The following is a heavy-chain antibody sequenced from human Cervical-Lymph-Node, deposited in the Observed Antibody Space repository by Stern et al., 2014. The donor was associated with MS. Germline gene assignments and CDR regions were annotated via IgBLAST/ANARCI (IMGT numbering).Heavy chain of an antibody. D-gene: IGHD1-14*01. V-gene: IGHV1-69*14. Sequence: QDQLVQSGAEVKKPGSSVKVSCKASGGTFTDFAITWVRQAPGQGLEYMGGVIPIFGTSNYAQKFQGRVTITAEKSTSTAYMELTSLRSEDTAVYYCARNPNPRSYYFDYWAQGTLVTVSS. CDR2: VIPIFGTS. CDR3: ARNPNPRSYYFDY. CDR1: GGTFTDFA. J-gene: IGHJ4*02.